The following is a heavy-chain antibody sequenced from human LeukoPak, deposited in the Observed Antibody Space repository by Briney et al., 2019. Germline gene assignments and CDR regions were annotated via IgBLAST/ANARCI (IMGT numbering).Heavy chain of an antibody. J-gene: IGHJ4*02. D-gene: IGHD1-26*01. Sequence: GGSLRLSCAASGFTFSSYTMNWVRQAPGKGLEWVSSISSRGSYIYYADSVTGRFTISRDNAKNSLYLQMNSPRVEDTAVYYCARGVGGGSDYWGQGTLVTVSS. CDR2: ISSRGSYI. CDR3: ARGVGGGSDY. V-gene: IGHV3-21*01. CDR1: GFTFSSYT.